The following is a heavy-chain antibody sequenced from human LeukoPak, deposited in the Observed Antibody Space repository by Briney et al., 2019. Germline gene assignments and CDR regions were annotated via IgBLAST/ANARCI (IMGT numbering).Heavy chain of an antibody. Sequence: ASVKVSCKASGYSFTGYDLHWVRQAPGQGLEWMGWINPNSGGTNYAQNFQGRVTMTRDTSISAAYMELSRLRSDDTAVYYCTRVYSGSLFDYWGQGTLVTVSS. CDR2: INPNSGGT. D-gene: IGHD1-26*01. CDR1: GYSFTGYD. V-gene: IGHV1-2*02. J-gene: IGHJ4*02. CDR3: TRVYSGSLFDY.